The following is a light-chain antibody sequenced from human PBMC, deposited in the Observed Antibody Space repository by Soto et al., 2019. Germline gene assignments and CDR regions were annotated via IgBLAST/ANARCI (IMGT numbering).Light chain of an antibody. V-gene: IGKV3-15*01. CDR3: QQYNNWPPWT. Sequence: EIVMTQSPATLPVSPGERATLSCRASQSVSSNLAWYQQKPGQAPRLLIYGATTRATGIPARFSGSRSGTEFTLTFSSLQSEDFAVYYCQQYNNWPPWTFGQGTNLEIK. J-gene: IGKJ2*02. CDR2: GAT. CDR1: QSVSSN.